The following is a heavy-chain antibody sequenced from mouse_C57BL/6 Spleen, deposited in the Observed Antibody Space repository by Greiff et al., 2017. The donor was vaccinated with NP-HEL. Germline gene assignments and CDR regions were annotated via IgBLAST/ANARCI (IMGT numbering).Heavy chain of an antibody. CDR3: AREERYYAMDY. CDR2: ISSGSSTI. J-gene: IGHJ4*01. Sequence: VKVVESGGGLVKPGGSLKLSCAASGFTFSDYGMHWVRQAPEKGLEWVAYISSGSSTIYYADTVKGRFTISRDNAKNTLFLQMTRLRSEDTAMYYCAREERYYAMDYWGQGTSVTVSS. V-gene: IGHV5-17*01. CDR1: GFTFSDYG.